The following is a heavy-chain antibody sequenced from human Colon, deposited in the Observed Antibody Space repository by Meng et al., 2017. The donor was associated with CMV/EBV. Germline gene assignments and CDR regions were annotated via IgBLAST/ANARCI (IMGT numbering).Heavy chain of an antibody. CDR1: GGSFSGYY. CDR2: INHSGST. Sequence: GSLRLSCAVYGGSFSGYYWSWIRQPPGKGLEWIGEINHSGSTNYNPSLTSRLTLSVDTSKNQFSLNLRSVTAADTAVYYCARDRNMGYDLGFDIWGQGTMVTVSS. V-gene: IGHV4-34*01. CDR3: ARDRNMGYDLGFDI. D-gene: IGHD5-12*01. J-gene: IGHJ3*02.